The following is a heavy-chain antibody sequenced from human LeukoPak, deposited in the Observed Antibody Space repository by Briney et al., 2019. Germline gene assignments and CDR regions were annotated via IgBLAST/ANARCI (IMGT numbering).Heavy chain of an antibody. CDR3: ARDHYCSSTSCYNYYYGMDV. CDR2: INPNSGGT. V-gene: IGHV1-2*02. D-gene: IGHD2-2*02. J-gene: IGHJ6*02. CDR1: GYTFTGYY. Sequence: ASVNVSCKASGYTFTGYYMHWVRQAPGQGLEWMGWINPNSGGTNYAQKFQGRVTMTRDTSISTAYMELSRLRSDDTAVYYCARDHYCSSTSCYNYYYGMDVWGQGTTVTVSS.